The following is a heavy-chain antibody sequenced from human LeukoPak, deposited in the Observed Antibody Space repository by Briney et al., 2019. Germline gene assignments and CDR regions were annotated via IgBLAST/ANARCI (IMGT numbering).Heavy chain of an antibody. CDR3: ARVPSLQWLVRGAFDI. CDR2: INWNGGST. CDR1: GFTFDDCG. V-gene: IGHV3-20*04. J-gene: IGHJ3*02. D-gene: IGHD6-19*01. Sequence: GGSLRLSCAASGFTFDDCGMSWVRQAPGKGLEWVSGINWNGGSTGYADSVKGRFTISRDNAKNSLYLQMNSLRAEDTALYYCARVPSLQWLVRGAFDIWGQGTMVTVSS.